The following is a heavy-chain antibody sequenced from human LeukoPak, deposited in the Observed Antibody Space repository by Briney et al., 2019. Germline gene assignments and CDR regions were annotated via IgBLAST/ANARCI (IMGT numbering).Heavy chain of an antibody. Sequence: ASVKVSCKVSGYTLTELSMHWVRQAPGKGLEWMGGFDPEDGETIYAQKFQGRVTMTEDTSTDTAYMELSSLRSEDTAVYYCATGDLLLWFGELWSWGQGTPVTVSS. J-gene: IGHJ5*02. CDR2: FDPEDGET. CDR1: GYTLTELS. CDR3: ATGDLLLWFGELWS. D-gene: IGHD3-10*01. V-gene: IGHV1-24*01.